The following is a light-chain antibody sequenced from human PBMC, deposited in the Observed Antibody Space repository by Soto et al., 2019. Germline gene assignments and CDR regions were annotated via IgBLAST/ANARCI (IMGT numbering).Light chain of an antibody. Sequence: EIVLTQSPATVSLSPGETATLSCRARQSVSGYLTWYQQKPGQAPRLLIYGASKRATGIPARFSGSGSGTDYTLTISSLEPEDFAVYYCQQRSNWITFGGGTKVEI. CDR1: QSVSGY. J-gene: IGKJ4*01. V-gene: IGKV3-11*01. CDR2: GAS. CDR3: QQRSNWIT.